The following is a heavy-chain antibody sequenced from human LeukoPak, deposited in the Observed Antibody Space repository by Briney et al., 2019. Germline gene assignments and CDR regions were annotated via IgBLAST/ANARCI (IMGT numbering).Heavy chain of an antibody. CDR2: IIPIFGTA. CDR1: GGTFSSYA. Sequence: ASVKVSCKASGGTFSSYAISWVRQAPGQGLEWMGGIIPIFGTANYAQKFQGRVTITADESTSTAYMELSSLRSEDTAAYYCARVKNYYDSSGYLYYFDYWGQGTLVTVSS. V-gene: IGHV1-69*13. CDR3: ARVKNYYDSSGYLYYFDY. J-gene: IGHJ4*02. D-gene: IGHD3-22*01.